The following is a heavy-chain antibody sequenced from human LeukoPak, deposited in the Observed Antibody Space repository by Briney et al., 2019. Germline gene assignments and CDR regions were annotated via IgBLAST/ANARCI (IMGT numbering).Heavy chain of an antibody. J-gene: IGHJ4*02. Sequence: GGSLRLFCAASGFTFSSYAMHWVRQAPGKGLEYVSAISSNGGSTYYANSVKGRFTISRDNSKNTLYLQMGSLRAEDMAVYYCARSGRDGYNKYFDYWGQGTLVTVSS. CDR3: ARSGRDGYNKYFDY. V-gene: IGHV3-64*01. D-gene: IGHD5-24*01. CDR2: ISSNGGST. CDR1: GFTFSSYA.